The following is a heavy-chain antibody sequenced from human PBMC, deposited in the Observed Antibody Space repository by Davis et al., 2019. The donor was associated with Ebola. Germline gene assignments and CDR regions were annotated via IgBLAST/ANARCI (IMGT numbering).Heavy chain of an antibody. CDR3: VRGGSATAY. V-gene: IGHV3-74*01. CDR2: ISPDGSRA. Sequence: PGGSLRLSCAASGFTFSNYWMVWVRQPPGKGLVRVSAISPDGSRANYADSVKGRFTISRDNAKNTLYMQMNSLRAEDTAVFYCVRGGSATAYWGQGTPVTVSS. CDR1: GFTFSNYW. J-gene: IGHJ1*01. D-gene: IGHD2-15*01.